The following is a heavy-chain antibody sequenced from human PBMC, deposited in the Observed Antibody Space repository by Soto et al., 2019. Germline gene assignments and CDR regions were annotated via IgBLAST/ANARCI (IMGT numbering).Heavy chain of an antibody. CDR1: GFTFSSYW. CDR3: ARGGGYDYIWGSYSYYMDV. CDR2: IKQDGSEK. V-gene: IGHV3-7*01. Sequence: GGSLRLSCAASGFTFSSYWMSWVRQAPGKGLEWVANIKQDGSEKYYVDSVKGRFTISRDNAKNSLYLQMNSLRAEDTAVYYCARGGGYDYIWGSYSYYMDVWGKGTTVTVSS. J-gene: IGHJ6*03. D-gene: IGHD3-16*01.